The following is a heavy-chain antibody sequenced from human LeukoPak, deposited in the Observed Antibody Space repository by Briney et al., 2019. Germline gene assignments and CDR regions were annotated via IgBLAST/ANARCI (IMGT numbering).Heavy chain of an antibody. CDR3: ARRIAARRFDY. CDR2: IYYSGST. J-gene: IGHJ4*02. D-gene: IGHD6-6*01. V-gene: IGHV4-39*01. CDR1: GGSISSSSYY. Sequence: SETLSLTCTVSGGSISSSSYYWGWIRQPPGKGLEWIGSIYYSGSTYYNPPLKSRVTISVDTSKNQFSLKLSSVTAADTAVYYCARRIAARRFDYWGQGTLVTVSS.